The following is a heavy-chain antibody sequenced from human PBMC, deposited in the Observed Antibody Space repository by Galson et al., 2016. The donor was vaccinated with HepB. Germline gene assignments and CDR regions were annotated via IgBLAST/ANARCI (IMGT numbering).Heavy chain of an antibody. D-gene: IGHD6-25*01. J-gene: IGHJ4*02. Sequence: SLRLSCAASGFIFSSYGMHWVRQSPGKGLESVAFICFDGSKKYYADSVQGRVSISRDNSKNVVFLQIDNLRAEDTAVYYCARGGGYYYFDYWGQGNLVTVSS. CDR2: ICFDGSKK. CDR1: GFIFSSYG. V-gene: IGHV3-33*01. CDR3: ARGGGYYYFDY.